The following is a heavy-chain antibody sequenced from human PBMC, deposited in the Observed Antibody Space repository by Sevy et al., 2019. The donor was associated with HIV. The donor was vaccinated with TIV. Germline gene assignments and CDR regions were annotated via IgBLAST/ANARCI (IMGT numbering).Heavy chain of an antibody. CDR1: GGSISSGGYY. CDR3: ARSFLGGGYGDYGGVDY. CDR2: IYYSGST. J-gene: IGHJ4*02. V-gene: IGHV4-31*03. Sequence: SETLSLTCTVSGGSISSGGYYWSWIRQHPGKGLEWIGYIYYSGSTYYNPSLKSRVTISVDTSKNQFSLKLSSVTAADTAVYYCARSFLGGGYGDYGGVDYWGQGTLVTVSS. D-gene: IGHD4-17*01.